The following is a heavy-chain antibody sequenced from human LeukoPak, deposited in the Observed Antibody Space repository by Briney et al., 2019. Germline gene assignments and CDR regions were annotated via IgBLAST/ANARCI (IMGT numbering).Heavy chain of an antibody. D-gene: IGHD3-22*01. CDR1: GFTFSSYA. Sequence: PGGSLRLSCAASGFTFSSYAMSWVRQAPGKGLEWVSAISGSGGSTYYADSVKGRFTISRDNSKNTLYLQMNSLRAEDTAVYYCAKVPTYYYDSSGYYLWGQGTLVTVSS. CDR3: AKVPTYYYDSSGYYL. CDR2: ISGSGGST. V-gene: IGHV3-23*01. J-gene: IGHJ5*02.